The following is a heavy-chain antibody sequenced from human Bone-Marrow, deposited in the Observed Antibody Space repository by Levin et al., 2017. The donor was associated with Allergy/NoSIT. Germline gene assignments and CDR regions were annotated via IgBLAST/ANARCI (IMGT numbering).Heavy chain of an antibody. V-gene: IGHV1-18*01. J-gene: IGHJ4*02. CDR3: ARGKNGVVDY. Sequence: ASVKVSYKTSGFTFNTFGISWVRQAPGQGLEWVGWISAYNGNTNEAQKVQGRLTMTTDTSTSTADMELRSLTSDDTAVYYCARGKNGVVDYWGQGSLVIVSS. CDR2: ISAYNGNT. D-gene: IGHD2-8*01. CDR1: GFTFNTFG.